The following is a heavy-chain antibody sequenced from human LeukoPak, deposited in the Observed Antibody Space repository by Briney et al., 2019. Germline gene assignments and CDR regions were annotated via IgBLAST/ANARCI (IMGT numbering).Heavy chain of an antibody. CDR1: GYTFTNYG. D-gene: IGHD6-19*01. J-gene: IGHJ4*02. Sequence: ASVKVSCKASGYTFTNYGVSWVRQAPGQGLEWMGWISGYNGYTNYAQKFQFRVTMTTDTSTSTAYMELRSLTSDDTAVYYCARKGKPGSIAVAHFDYWGQGTLVTVSS. CDR2: ISGYNGYT. V-gene: IGHV1-18*01. CDR3: ARKGKPGSIAVAHFDY.